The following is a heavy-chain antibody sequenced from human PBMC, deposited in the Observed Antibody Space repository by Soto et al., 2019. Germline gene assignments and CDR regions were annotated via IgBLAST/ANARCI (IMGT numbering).Heavy chain of an antibody. D-gene: IGHD2-21*02. CDR2: ISGSGGST. V-gene: IGHV3-23*01. CDR1: GFTFSSYA. J-gene: IGHJ4*02. CDR3: AKGLFFSGGNSAFFDY. Sequence: EVQLLESGGGLVQPGGSLRLSCAASGFTFSSYAMSWVRQAPGKGLEWVSAISGSGGSTYYADSVKGRFNISRDNSKNRVYLQMNSLRGEDRAVYYCAKGLFFSGGNSAFFDYWGQGTLVTVSS.